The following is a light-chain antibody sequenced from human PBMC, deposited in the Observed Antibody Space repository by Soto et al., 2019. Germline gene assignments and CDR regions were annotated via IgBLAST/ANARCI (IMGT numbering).Light chain of an antibody. CDR1: QGISTF. Sequence: DLPLTQSPSSLSASVGDRVTISCRASQGISTFLAWYQQKPGKAPKSLIKTASTLQSGVPSRFSGSGSDTDFILTISSLQPEDFATYYCQQYSSYPRTFGQGTRLELK. CDR2: TAS. J-gene: IGKJ5*01. CDR3: QQYSSYPRT. V-gene: IGKV1D-16*01.